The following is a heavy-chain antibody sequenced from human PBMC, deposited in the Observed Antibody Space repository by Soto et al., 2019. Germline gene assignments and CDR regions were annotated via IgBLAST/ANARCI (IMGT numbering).Heavy chain of an antibody. D-gene: IGHD4-17*01. Sequence: PGGSLRLSCAASGFTFSSYSMNWVRQAPGKGLEWVSYISSSGSTIYYADSVKGRFTISRDNAKNSLYRQMDSLRAEDTAVYYCARDGTTGTANYHYAMDVWGQGTTVTVSS. J-gene: IGHJ6*02. CDR3: ARDGTTGTANYHYAMDV. CDR2: ISSSGSTI. V-gene: IGHV3-48*04. CDR1: GFTFSSYS.